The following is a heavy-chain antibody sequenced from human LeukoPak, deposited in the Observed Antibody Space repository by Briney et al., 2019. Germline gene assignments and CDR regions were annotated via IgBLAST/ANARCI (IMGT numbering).Heavy chain of an antibody. CDR2: MNPNTGNT. CDR3: ATTVLVGPNPTRGVY. D-gene: IGHD1-26*01. Sequence: ASVKVSCRTSGYTFTNFDINWVRQATGQGLEWMGWMNPNTGNTGSAQKFQGRVTITTDTSLTTAYMELGSLRYEDTAVYYCATTVLVGPNPTRGVYWGQGTLVTVSS. J-gene: IGHJ4*02. CDR1: GYTFTNFD. V-gene: IGHV1-8*03.